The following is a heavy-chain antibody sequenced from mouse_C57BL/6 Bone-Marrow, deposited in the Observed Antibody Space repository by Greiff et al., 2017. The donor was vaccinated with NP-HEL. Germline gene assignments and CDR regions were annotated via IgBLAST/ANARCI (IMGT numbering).Heavy chain of an antibody. D-gene: IGHD1-1*01. V-gene: IGHV1-19*01. J-gene: IGHJ3*01. CDR3: ARGYGSSSWFAY. Sequence: VQLQQSGPVLVKPGASVKMSCKASGYTFTDYYMNWVKQSHGKSLEWIGVINPYNGGTSYNQKFKGKATLTVDKSSSTAYMELNSLTSEDSAVYYCARGYGSSSWFAYWGQGTLVTVSA. CDR1: GYTFTDYY. CDR2: INPYNGGT.